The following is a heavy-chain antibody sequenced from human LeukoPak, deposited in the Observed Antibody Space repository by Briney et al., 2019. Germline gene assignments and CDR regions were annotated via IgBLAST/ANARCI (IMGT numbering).Heavy chain of an antibody. V-gene: IGHV1-8*01. Sequence: ASVKVSCKASGYTFTSYDINWVRQATGQGLEWMGWMNPSSGNTGYAQKFQGRVTMTRNTSISTAYMELSSLRSEDTAVYYCARGYGDYYYYYGMDVWGQGTTVTVSS. CDR2: MNPSSGNT. CDR3: ARGYGDYYYYYGMDV. D-gene: IGHD4-17*01. CDR1: GYTFTSYD. J-gene: IGHJ6*02.